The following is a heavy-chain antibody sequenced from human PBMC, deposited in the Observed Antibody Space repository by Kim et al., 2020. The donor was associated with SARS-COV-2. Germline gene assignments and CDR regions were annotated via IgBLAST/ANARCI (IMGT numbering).Heavy chain of an antibody. V-gene: IGHV7-4-1*02. CDR3: ARGGGSRNLDY. J-gene: IGHJ4*02. CDR2: P. D-gene: IGHD2-15*01. Sequence: PTYAQGFTGRFVFSLDTSVSTAYLQVSSLKAEDTAVYYCARGGGSRNLDYWGQGTLVTVSS.